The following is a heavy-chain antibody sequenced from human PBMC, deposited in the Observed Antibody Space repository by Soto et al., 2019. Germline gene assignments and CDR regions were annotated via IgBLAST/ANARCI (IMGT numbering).Heavy chain of an antibody. V-gene: IGHV1-18*01. CDR3: ARDLGQQLLDS. D-gene: IGHD6-13*01. Sequence: ASVKVSCKASGYTFTSYGISWVRQAPGQGLEWMGWISACNGNKKYAQKLQGRVTMTTDTSTSTAYMELRSLRSDDTAVYYCARDLGQQLLDSWGQGPLVTVSS. CDR1: GYTFTSYG. CDR2: ISACNGNK. J-gene: IGHJ5*01.